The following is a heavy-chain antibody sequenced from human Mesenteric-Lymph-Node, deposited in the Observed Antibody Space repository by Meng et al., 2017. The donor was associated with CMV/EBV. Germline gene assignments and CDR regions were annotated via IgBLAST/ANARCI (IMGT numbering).Heavy chain of an antibody. CDR1: GFTFSSYS. D-gene: IGHD3-3*01. V-gene: IGHV3-21*01. J-gene: IGHJ4*02. Sequence: SGFTFSSYSMNWVRQAPGKGLEWVSSISSSSYIYYADSVKGRFAISRDNAKNSLYLQMNSLRAEDTAVYYCARGLNDFWSGYYNYFDYWGQGTLVTVSS. CDR2: ISSSSYI. CDR3: ARGLNDFWSGYYNYFDY.